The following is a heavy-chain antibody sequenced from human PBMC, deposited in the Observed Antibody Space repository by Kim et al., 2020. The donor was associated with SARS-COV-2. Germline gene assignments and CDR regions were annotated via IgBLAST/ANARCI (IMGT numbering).Heavy chain of an antibody. CDR1: GFTFSNAW. CDR3: TTDQLDIAVAGSNPY. V-gene: IGHV3-15*01. CDR2: IKSKTDGGTT. Sequence: GGSLRLSCAASGFTFSNAWMSWVRQAPRKGLEWVGRIKSKTDGGTTDYAAPVKGRFTISRDDSKNTLYLQMNSLKTEDTAVYYCTTDQLDIAVAGSNPYWGQGTLVTVSS. D-gene: IGHD6-19*01. J-gene: IGHJ4*02.